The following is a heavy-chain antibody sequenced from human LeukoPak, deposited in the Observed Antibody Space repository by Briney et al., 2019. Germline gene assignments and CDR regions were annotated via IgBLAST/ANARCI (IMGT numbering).Heavy chain of an antibody. V-gene: IGHV1-18*01. CDR1: GYTFTSCG. CDR3: ARLGVDIYYHYYMDV. D-gene: IGHD3-3*01. Sequence: ASVKVSCKASGYTFTSCGISWVRQAPGQGLEWMGWISAYNGNTNYAQKLQGRVTMTTDTSTSTAYMELRSLRSDDTAVYYCARLGVDIYYHYYMDVWGKGTTVTVSS. J-gene: IGHJ6*03. CDR2: ISAYNGNT.